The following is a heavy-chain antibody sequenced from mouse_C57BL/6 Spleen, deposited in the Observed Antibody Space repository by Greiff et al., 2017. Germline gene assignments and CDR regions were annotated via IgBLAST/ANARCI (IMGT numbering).Heavy chain of an antibody. V-gene: IGHV1-15*01. CDR2: IDPETGGT. CDR1: GYTFTDYE. D-gene: IGHD2-5*01. Sequence: VQLQQSGAELVRPGASVTLSCKASGYTFTDYEMHWVKQTPLHGLDWIGAIDPETGGTAYNQKFKGKAILTADKSSSTAYMELRSLTSEDSAVYYCTRSRYSNYFDYWSQGKTLAVSS. J-gene: IGHJ2*01. CDR3: TRSRYSNYFDY.